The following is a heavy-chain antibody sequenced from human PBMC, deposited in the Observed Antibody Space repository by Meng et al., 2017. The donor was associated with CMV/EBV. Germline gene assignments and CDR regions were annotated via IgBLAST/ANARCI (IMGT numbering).Heavy chain of an antibody. D-gene: IGHD2-2*01. J-gene: IGHJ3*01. CDR1: GFPFSRNG. V-gene: IGHV3-30*02. CDR2: TRFDGPI. Sequence: GESLKISCAASGFPFSRNGMHWVRQAPGKGLEWLGFTRFDGPIVHAHSMKGRFVISRDNSENILYLQMNTLRPEDTAVYYCAKDGGLPGNIEFAFDAWGRGTLVTVSS. CDR3: AKDGGLPGNIEFAFDA.